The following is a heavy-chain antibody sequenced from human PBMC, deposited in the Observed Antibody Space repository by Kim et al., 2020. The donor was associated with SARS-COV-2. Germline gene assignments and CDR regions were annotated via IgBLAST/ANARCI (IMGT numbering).Heavy chain of an antibody. CDR1: GGTFSSYA. D-gene: IGHD6-6*01. J-gene: IGHJ4*02. V-gene: IGHV1-69*04. CDR2: IIPILGIA. CDR3: ASSIAGGGFDY. Sequence: SVKVSCKASGGTFSSYAISWVRQAPGQGLEWMGRIIPILGIANYAQKFQGRVTITADKSTSTAYMELSSLRSEDTAVYYCASSIAGGGFDYWGQGTLVTVSS.